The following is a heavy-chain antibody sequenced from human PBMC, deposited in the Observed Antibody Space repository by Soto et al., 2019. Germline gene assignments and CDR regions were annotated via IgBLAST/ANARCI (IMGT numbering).Heavy chain of an antibody. CDR1: GFTFSSYA. J-gene: IGHJ3*02. CDR3: AKEWIRRGYYDSSYWDAFDI. D-gene: IGHD3-22*01. V-gene: IGHV3-23*01. Sequence: EVQLLESGGGLVQPGGSLRLSCAASGFTFSSYAMSWVRQAPGKGLEWVSAISGSGGSTYYADSVKGRFTISRDNSKNTLYLQMNSLRAEDTAVYYCAKEWIRRGYYDSSYWDAFDIWGQGTMVTVSS. CDR2: ISGSGGST.